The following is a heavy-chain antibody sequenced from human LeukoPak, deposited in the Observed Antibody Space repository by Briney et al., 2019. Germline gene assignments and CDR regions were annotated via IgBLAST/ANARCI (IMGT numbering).Heavy chain of an antibody. Sequence: GASVKVSCKASGYTFTGYYMHWVRQAPGQGLEWMGWINPNSGGTNYAQKFQGRVTMTRDTSISTAYMELSRLRSDDTAVYYCARTYCSSTSCEDDAFDIWGQGTMVTVSS. CDR3: ARTYCSSTSCEDDAFDI. D-gene: IGHD2-2*01. CDR2: INPNSGGT. V-gene: IGHV1-2*02. J-gene: IGHJ3*02. CDR1: GYTFTGYY.